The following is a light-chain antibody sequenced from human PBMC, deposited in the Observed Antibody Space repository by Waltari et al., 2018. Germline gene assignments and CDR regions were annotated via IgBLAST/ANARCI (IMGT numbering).Light chain of an antibody. V-gene: IGLV1-40*01. CDR2: GNN. CDR1: SSNIGAGYD. Sequence: QSVLTQPPSVSGAPGQRVTISCTGSSSNIGAGYDGHWYQQLPGTAPKLLVYGNNNRPSGVPDRFSGSKSGTSASLAITGLQAEDEADYYCQSYDSRLAVVFGGGTKVTVL. J-gene: IGLJ2*01. CDR3: QSYDSRLAVV.